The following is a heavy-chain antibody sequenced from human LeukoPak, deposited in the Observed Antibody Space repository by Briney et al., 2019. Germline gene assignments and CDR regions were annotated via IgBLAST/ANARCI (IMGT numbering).Heavy chain of an antibody. Sequence: ASVKVSCKASGYTFTSYYMHWVRQAPGQGLEWMGILNPSGGSTSYALKFQGRVTMTRDTSTSTVYMELSSLRSEDTAVYYCARGGQRVWFGEYNDYWGQGTLVTVSS. CDR1: GYTFTSYY. J-gene: IGHJ4*02. D-gene: IGHD3-10*01. CDR2: LNPSGGST. CDR3: ARGGQRVWFGEYNDY. V-gene: IGHV1-46*01.